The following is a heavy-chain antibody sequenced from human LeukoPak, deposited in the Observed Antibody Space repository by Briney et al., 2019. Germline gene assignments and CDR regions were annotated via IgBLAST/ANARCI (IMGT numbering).Heavy chain of an antibody. CDR3: ARDSGSGTFT. Sequence: SETLSLTCTVSGGSMSYYYWTWIRQTPGKGLEGIGYKYYDGNSRNTNYNPSLKSRVTISLDTSNNQFSLKLSSVTAADTAVYYCARDSGSGTFTWGQGTLVTVSS. V-gene: IGHV4-59*01. CDR1: GGSMSYYY. D-gene: IGHD3-10*01. CDR2: KYYDGNSRNT. J-gene: IGHJ5*02.